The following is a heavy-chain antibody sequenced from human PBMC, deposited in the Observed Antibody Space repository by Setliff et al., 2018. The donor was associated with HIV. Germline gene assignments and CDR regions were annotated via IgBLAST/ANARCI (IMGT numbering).Heavy chain of an antibody. CDR1: GYIFTMYT. D-gene: IGHD6-19*01. CDR3: ARDPGSGWYVNRYLDY. V-gene: IGHV1-3*04. J-gene: IGHJ4*02. Sequence: ASVKVSCKASGYIFTMYTMYWVRQAPGQRLEWMGRINTVNGNTKYSQNFQGRVTITRDTSANTANMELNSLRAEDTAVYYCARDPGSGWYVNRYLDYWGQGTLVTVSS. CDR2: INTVNGNT.